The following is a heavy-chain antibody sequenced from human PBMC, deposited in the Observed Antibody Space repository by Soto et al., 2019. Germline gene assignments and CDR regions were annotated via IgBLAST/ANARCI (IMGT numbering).Heavy chain of an antibody. CDR1: GGSIRGYY. J-gene: IGHJ6*02. Sequence: QVQLQQSGPGLVKPSETLSLTCTVSGGSIRGYYWAWIRQPPWKGLEWIGYIYSSGNTDYNPSLKSRVTISTDMSKNQVSLKLKSVTAADTAMYYCARDYYDSSESMDVWGQGTTVTVSS. CDR3: ARDYYDSSESMDV. D-gene: IGHD3-22*01. CDR2: IYSSGNT. V-gene: IGHV4-59*01.